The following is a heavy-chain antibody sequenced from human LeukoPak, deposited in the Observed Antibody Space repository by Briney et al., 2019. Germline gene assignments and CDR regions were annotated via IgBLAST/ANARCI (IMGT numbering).Heavy chain of an antibody. J-gene: IGHJ4*02. CDR3: ARQGSTLYYFDY. CDR1: GGSISNYY. Sequence: SETLSLTCTVSGGSISNYYWSWIQQPPGKGLEWIGHISTSGTTNYSPSLKSRVTMSVDTSKNQFSLKLSSVTAADTAVYYCARQGSTLYYFDYWGQGTLVTVSS. CDR2: ISTSGTT. V-gene: IGHV4-4*07. D-gene: IGHD2/OR15-2a*01.